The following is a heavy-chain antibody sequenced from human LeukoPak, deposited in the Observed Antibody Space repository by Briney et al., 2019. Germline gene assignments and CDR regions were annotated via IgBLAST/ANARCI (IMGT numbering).Heavy chain of an antibody. CDR2: ISGSGGST. D-gene: IGHD5-12*01. CDR3: AKEGGYSGYDASFFDY. V-gene: IGHV3-23*01. Sequence: GGALRLSCAASGFTFSSYAMSWVRQAPGKGLEWVSAISGSGGSTYYADSVKGRFTISRDNSKNTLYLQMNSLRAEDTAVYYCAKEGGYSGYDASFFDYWGQGTLVTVSS. CDR1: GFTFSSYA. J-gene: IGHJ4*02.